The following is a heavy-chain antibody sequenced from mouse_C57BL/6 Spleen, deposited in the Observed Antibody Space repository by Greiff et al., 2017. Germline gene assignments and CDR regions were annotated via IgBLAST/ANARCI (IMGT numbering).Heavy chain of an antibody. D-gene: IGHD3-2*02. CDR2: ISDGGSYT. Sequence: EVKVIESGGGLVKPGGSLKLSCAASGFTFSSYAMSWVRQTPEKRLEWVATISDGGSYTYYPDNVKGRFTISRDNAKNNLYLQMSHLKSEDTAMYYCARDDSSGYGNAMDYWGQGTSVTVSS. CDR3: ARDDSSGYGNAMDY. CDR1: GFTFSSYA. V-gene: IGHV5-4*01. J-gene: IGHJ4*01.